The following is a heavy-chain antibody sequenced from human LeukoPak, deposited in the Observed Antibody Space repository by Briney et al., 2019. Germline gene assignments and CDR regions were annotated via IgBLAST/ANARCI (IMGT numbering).Heavy chain of an antibody. CDR3: ARQPSITMVRGVIGDAFDI. CDR2: IYPGDSDT. V-gene: IGHV5-51*01. J-gene: IGHJ3*02. D-gene: IGHD3-10*01. Sequence: GESLKISCKGSGYSFTNYWIGWVRQMPGKGLEWMGIIYPGDSDTRYSPSFQGQVTISADRSISTAYLQWSSLKASDTAMYYCARQPSITMVRGVIGDAFDIWGQGTMVTVSS. CDR1: GYSFTNYW.